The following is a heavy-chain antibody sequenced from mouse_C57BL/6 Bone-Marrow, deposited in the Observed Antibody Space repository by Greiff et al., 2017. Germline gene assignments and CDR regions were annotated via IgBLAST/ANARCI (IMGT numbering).Heavy chain of an antibody. D-gene: IGHD3-2*02. J-gene: IGHJ4*01. CDR2: IYPGSGNT. Sequence: QVQLKESGAELVRPGASVKLSCKASGYTFTDYYINWVKQRPGQGLEWIARIYPGSGNTYYNEKFKGKATLTAEKSSSTAYMQLSSLTSEDSAVYFCARDRGQLRLPAMDYWGQGTSVTVSS. CDR1: GYTFTDYY. CDR3: ARDRGQLRLPAMDY. V-gene: IGHV1-76*01.